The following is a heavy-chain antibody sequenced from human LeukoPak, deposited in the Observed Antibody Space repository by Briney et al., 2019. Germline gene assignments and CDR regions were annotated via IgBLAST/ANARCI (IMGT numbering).Heavy chain of an antibody. J-gene: IGHJ4*02. CDR3: ARARYCSGGNCYSDY. CDR2: IKQDGSEK. Sequence: GRSLRLSRAASGFTFSTYWMSWVRQAPGKGLEWVANIKQDGSEKYYVDSVKGRFTISRDNAKNSLYLQMNSLRAEDTAVYYCARARYCSGGNCYSDYWGQGTLVTVSS. V-gene: IGHV3-7*03. D-gene: IGHD2-15*01. CDR1: GFTFSTYW.